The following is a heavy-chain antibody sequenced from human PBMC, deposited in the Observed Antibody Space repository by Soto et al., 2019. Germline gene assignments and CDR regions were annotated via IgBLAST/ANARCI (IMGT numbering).Heavy chain of an antibody. D-gene: IGHD2-21*02. CDR3: ARDERDSCSGGDCFDFDY. CDR2: ISTYNSNT. J-gene: IGHJ4*02. V-gene: IGHV1-18*04. Sequence: QVQLVQSGGEVKKPGASVKVSCKASGYTFTNYGISWVRQAPGQGLEWLGWISTYNSNTNSAPRLQGRLTMTTDTSTSTAYMELRSLTSGDTAVYYCARDERDSCSGGDCFDFDYWGQGTLVTVSS. CDR1: GYTFTNYG.